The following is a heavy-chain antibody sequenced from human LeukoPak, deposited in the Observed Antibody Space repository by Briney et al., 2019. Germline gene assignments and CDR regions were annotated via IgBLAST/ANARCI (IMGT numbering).Heavy chain of an antibody. CDR3: AKADSGSYYGLGDYFDY. V-gene: IGHV3-30*02. J-gene: IGHJ4*02. CDR1: GFTFSGSA. D-gene: IGHD1-26*01. Sequence: GGSLRLSCAASGFTFSGSAIHWVRQAPGKGLEWVAFIRYDGSDKYYAESVKGRFTISRDNSKNTLYLQMNSLRAEDTAVYYCAKADSGSYYGLGDYFDYWGQGTLVTVSS. CDR2: IRYDGSDK.